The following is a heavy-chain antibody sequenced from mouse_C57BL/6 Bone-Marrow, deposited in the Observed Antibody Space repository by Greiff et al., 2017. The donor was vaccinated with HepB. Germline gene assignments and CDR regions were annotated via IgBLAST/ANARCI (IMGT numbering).Heavy chain of an antibody. CDR1: GYTFTSYW. CDR2: IDPSDSYT. CDR3: ARGDYNFAY. D-gene: IGHD1-3*01. V-gene: IGHV1-59*01. Sequence: QVQLQQPGAELVRPGTSVKLSCKASGYTFTSYWMHWVKQRPGQGLEWIGVIDPSDSYTNYNQKFKGKATWTVDTSSSTAYMQLSSLTSEDSAVYYCARGDYNFAYWGQGTLVTVSA. J-gene: IGHJ3*01.